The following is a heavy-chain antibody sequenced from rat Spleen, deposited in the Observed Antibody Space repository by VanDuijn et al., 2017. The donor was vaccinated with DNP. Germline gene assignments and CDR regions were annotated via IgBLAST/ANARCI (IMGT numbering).Heavy chain of an antibody. J-gene: IGHJ2*01. CDR2: INSAGTT. Sequence: EVQLQESGPGLMKPSQSLSLTCSVTGYSITSSYRWNWIRKFPGNKLEWMGSINSAGTTKYNPSLKSRISITRDISKNQFFLQVNSVTTEDTATYYCARGDILRSFDYWGQGVMVTVSS. D-gene: IGHD1-6*01. CDR1: GYSITSSYR. CDR3: ARGDILRSFDY. V-gene: IGHV3-3*01.